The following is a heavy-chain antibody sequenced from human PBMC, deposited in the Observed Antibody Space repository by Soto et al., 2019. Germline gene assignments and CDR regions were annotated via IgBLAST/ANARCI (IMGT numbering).Heavy chain of an antibody. Sequence: SETLSLTCAVSGGSISSGGYSWNWIRQPPGKGLECIGYIYHSVSTYYNPSLKSRVTISVDRSKNQFSLKLNSVTAADTAVYYCARGPPLGYWGQGTLVTVSS. CDR3: ARGPPLGY. CDR1: GGSISSGGYS. V-gene: IGHV4-30-2*01. J-gene: IGHJ4*02. CDR2: IYHSVST.